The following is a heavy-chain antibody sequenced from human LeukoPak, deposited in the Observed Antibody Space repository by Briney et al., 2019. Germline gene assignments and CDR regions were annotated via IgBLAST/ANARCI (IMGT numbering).Heavy chain of an antibody. V-gene: IGHV3-21*01. CDR3: ARATSFMTTLDY. D-gene: IGHD3-16*01. Sequence: GGSLRLPCAASGFTFSSYSMNWVRQAPGKGLEWVSSISSSSSYIYYADSVKGRFTISRDNAKDSLYLQMNSLRAEDTAVYYCARATSFMTTLDYWGQGTLVTVSS. J-gene: IGHJ4*02. CDR2: ISSSSSYI. CDR1: GFTFSSYS.